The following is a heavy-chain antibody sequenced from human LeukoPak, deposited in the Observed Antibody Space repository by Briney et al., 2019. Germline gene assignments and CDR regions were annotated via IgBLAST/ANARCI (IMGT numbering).Heavy chain of an antibody. V-gene: IGHV3-74*01. CDR1: GLTFSSYW. CDR2: INSDGSST. D-gene: IGHD2/OR15-2a*01. J-gene: IGHJ6*02. Sequence: GGSLRLSCAASGLTFSSYWMHWVRQAPGKGLVWVSRINSDGSSTSYAASVKGRFTISRDNAKNTLYLQMNSLRAEDTAVYYCASNRVHYYYYGMDVWGQGTTVTVSS. CDR3: ASNRVHYYYYGMDV.